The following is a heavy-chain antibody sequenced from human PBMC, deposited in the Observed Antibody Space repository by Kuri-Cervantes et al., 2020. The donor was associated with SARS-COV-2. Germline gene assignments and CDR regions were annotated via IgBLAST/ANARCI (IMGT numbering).Heavy chain of an antibody. CDR3: AREGGGDPLVLGFGVVIHDAFDI. CDR1: GGTFSSYA. J-gene: IGHJ3*02. CDR2: IIPTFGIE. Sequence: SVKVSCKASGGTFSSYAISWVRQAPGQGLEWMGGIIPTFGIENYAQKFQGRVTITTDESTSTAYMELRSLRSDDTAVYYCAREGGGDPLVLGFGVVIHDAFDIWGQGTMVTVSS. V-gene: IGHV1-69*05. D-gene: IGHD3-3*01.